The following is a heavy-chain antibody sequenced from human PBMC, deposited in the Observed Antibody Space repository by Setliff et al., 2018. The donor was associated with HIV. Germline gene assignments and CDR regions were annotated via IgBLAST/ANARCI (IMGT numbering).Heavy chain of an antibody. Sequence: PSETLSLTCTVSGDSISSNGYYWAWIRQPPGKGLEWIGCVYRRGTTYYNPSLKSRLAMSVDTSKNKFFLKLNSLTAADTAVYYCSLQHGRPMRWFDPWGPGTLVTVSS. V-gene: IGHV4-39*01. J-gene: IGHJ5*02. D-gene: IGHD2-2*01. CDR3: SLQHGRPMRWFDP. CDR1: GDSISSNGYY. CDR2: VYRRGTT.